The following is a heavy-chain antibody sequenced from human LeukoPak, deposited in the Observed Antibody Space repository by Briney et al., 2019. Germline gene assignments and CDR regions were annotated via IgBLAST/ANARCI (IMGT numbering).Heavy chain of an antibody. J-gene: IGHJ2*01. CDR1: GFTFGDYA. CDR3: TRDQSCSSTSCYTPWYFDL. CDR2: IRSKAYGGTT. V-gene: IGHV3-49*04. Sequence: GGSLRLSCTASGFTFGDYAMSWVRQAPGKGLEWVGFIRSKAYGGTTEYAASVKGRFTISRDDSKSIAYLQMNSLKTEDTAVYYCTRDQSCSSTSCYTPWYFDLWGRGTLVTVSS. D-gene: IGHD2-2*02.